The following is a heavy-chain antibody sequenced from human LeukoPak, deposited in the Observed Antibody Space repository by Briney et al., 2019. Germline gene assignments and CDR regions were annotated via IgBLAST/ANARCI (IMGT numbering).Heavy chain of an antibody. CDR1: GFTFSSYW. CDR3: VRTMVRGALDY. J-gene: IGHJ4*02. V-gene: IGHV3-74*01. Sequence: PGGCLGLSCAASGFTFSSYWMHWVRRAPGKGLVWVSRINSDGSSTSYADSVKGRFTISRGNAKNTLYLQMNSLRAEDTAVYYCVRTMVRGALDYWGQGTLVTVSS. D-gene: IGHD3-10*01. CDR2: INSDGSST.